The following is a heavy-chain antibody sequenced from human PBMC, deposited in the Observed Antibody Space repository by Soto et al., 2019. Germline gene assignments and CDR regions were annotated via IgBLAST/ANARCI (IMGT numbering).Heavy chain of an antibody. CDR3: ASFRGDGYYNF. Sequence: QVQLVESGGGLVKPGGSLRLSCAASGFTLSDYYMNWIRQAPGKGLEWVSDISISGTTIHYADSVRGRFTISRDNAKNSLWLQMITLRAEDTAVYYCASFRGDGYYNFWGQGTLVTGSS. CDR1: GFTLSDYY. D-gene: IGHD3-9*01. J-gene: IGHJ4*02. V-gene: IGHV3-11*01. CDR2: ISISGTTI.